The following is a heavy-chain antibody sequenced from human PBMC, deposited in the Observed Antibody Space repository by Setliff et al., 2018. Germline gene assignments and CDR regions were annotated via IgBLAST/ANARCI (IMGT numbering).Heavy chain of an antibody. Sequence: ETLSLTCTVSGDSISRYYWSWIRQTPVKGLEWIGYVYYSGTTNYNPLFKSRVTISVDRPKNQFSLKLSSVTAADTGVYYCARDSALHSYHYDSSGYLDYWGQGALVTVSS. CDR3: ARDSALHSYHYDSSGYLDY. D-gene: IGHD3-22*01. CDR2: VYYSGTT. J-gene: IGHJ4*02. V-gene: IGHV4-59*01. CDR1: GDSISRYY.